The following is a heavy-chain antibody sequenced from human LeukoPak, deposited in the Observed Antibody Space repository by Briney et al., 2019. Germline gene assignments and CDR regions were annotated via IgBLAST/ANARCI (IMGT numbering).Heavy chain of an antibody. CDR3: AKDGTTVVTPAY. CDR1: GITLSSYG. J-gene: IGHJ4*02. D-gene: IGHD4-23*01. CDR2: ISDDGSNN. V-gene: IGHV3-30*18. Sequence: GGSLRLSCAASGITLSSYGMHWVRQAPGKGLEWVAVISDDGSNNHYTDSVKGRFIISRDNSKNTLYLQMNSLRAEDAAVYYCAKDGTTVVTPAYWGQGTLVTVSS.